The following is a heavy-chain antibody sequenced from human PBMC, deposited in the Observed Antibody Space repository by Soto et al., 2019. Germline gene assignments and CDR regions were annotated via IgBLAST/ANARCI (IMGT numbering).Heavy chain of an antibody. Sequence: XVSLRLACAASGFTFSSYARSWVRQAPGKGLEWVSAISGSGGSTYYADSVKGRFTISRDNSKNTLYLQMNSLRAEDTAVYYCAKGVNYYYYGMDVWGQGTTVTVSS. CDR1: GFTFSSYA. CDR3: AKGVNYYYYGMDV. J-gene: IGHJ6*02. D-gene: IGHD4-4*01. CDR2: ISGSGGST. V-gene: IGHV3-23*01.